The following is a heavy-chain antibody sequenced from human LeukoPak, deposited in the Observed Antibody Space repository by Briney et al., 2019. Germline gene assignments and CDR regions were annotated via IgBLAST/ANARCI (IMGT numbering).Heavy chain of an antibody. J-gene: IGHJ5*02. Sequence: SETLSLTCTVSGGSLCSSGYYWGWIRQPPGKCLGWIGSFYYTGSTYYNPSLKSRVTITEDTSRNQFSLKLNSVTAADTAVYYCARGSGTYYYDSGGYLNWFDPWGQGILVTVSS. CDR1: GGSLCSSGYY. CDR3: ARGSGTYYYDSGGYLNWFDP. CDR2: FYYTGST. D-gene: IGHD3-22*01. V-gene: IGHV4-39*01.